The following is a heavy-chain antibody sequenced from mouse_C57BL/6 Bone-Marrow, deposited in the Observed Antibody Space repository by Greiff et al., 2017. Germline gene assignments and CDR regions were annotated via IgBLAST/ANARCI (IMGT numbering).Heavy chain of an antibody. CDR2: IYPGSGST. CDR3: ARPYYSNYWYFDV. J-gene: IGHJ1*03. CDR1: GYTFTSYW. Sequence: QVQLKQPGAELVKPGASVKMSCKASGYTFTSYWITWVKQRPGQGLEWIGDIYPGSGSTTYNEKFKSKATLTVDTSSSTAYMQLSSLTSEDSAFYYSARPYYSNYWYFDVWGTGTTVTVSS. D-gene: IGHD2-5*01. V-gene: IGHV1-55*01.